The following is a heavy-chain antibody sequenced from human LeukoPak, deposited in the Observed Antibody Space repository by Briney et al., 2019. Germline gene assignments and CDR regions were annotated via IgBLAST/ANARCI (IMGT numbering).Heavy chain of an antibody. CDR2: MWYDGSKE. Sequence: GGSLRLSCAAPGFTLSSHGMHWVRQAPGKGLEGVAGMWYDGSKEDYADSVKGRFTISRDMSKNTLNLQMNSLRVEDTAMFYCARDLSFGSLDFRGQGTLVTVSS. CDR3: ARDLSFGSLDF. D-gene: IGHD1-26*01. V-gene: IGHV3-33*01. J-gene: IGHJ4*02. CDR1: GFTLSSHG.